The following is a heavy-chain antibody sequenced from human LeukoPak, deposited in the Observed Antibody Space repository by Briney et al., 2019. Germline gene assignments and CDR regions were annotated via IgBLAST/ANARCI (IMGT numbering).Heavy chain of an antibody. CDR2: ISISGTTI. D-gene: IGHD3-3*01. Sequence: GGSLRLSCAASGFTFSDYEMNWVRQAPGKGLEWLSHISISGTTIHYADSVKGRFTISRDNAKNSLYLQMNSLRAEDTAVYYCARDFSDFWSGYCDYWGQGTLVTVSS. CDR1: GFTFSDYE. J-gene: IGHJ4*02. V-gene: IGHV3-11*04. CDR3: ARDFSDFWSGYCDY.